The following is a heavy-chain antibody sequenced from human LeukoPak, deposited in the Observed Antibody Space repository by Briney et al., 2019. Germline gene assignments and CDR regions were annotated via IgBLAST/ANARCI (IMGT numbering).Heavy chain of an antibody. CDR1: GYTLTELS. V-gene: IGHV1-24*01. Sequence: ASVKVSCKVSGYTLTELSMHWVRQAPGKGLEWMGGFDPEDGETIYAQKFQGRVTMTEDTSTDTAYMELSSLRSEDTAVHYCATAKWNYYYYYGMDVWGQGTTVTVSS. CDR3: ATAKWNYYYYYGMDV. J-gene: IGHJ6*02. CDR2: FDPEDGET. D-gene: IGHD1-26*01.